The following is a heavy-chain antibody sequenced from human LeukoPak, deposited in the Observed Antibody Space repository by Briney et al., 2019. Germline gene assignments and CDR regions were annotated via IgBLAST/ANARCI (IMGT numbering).Heavy chain of an antibody. V-gene: IGHV4-34*01. J-gene: IGHJ4*02. CDR3: ARDYDSRGYYPSSKLDY. CDR1: GGSFSGYH. D-gene: IGHD3-22*01. Sequence: SEALSLNCAGYGGSFSGYHWSLIRQPPGQRLHWIGDINHSGSTNYNPSLKSRVTISVDTSKNQFSLKLSSVTAADTAVYYCARDYDSRGYYPSSKLDYWGQGTLVTVSS. CDR2: INHSGST.